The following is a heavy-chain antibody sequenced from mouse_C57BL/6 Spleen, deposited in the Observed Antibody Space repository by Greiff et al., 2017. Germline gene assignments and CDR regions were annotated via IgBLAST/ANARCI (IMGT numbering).Heavy chain of an antibody. Sequence: EVNVVESGGGLVQPGGSLSLSCAASGFTFTDYYMSWVRQPPGKALEWLGFIRNKANGYTTEYSASVKGRFTISRDNSQSILYRQMNALRAEDSATDYCARYKGRTVVATNWYFDVWGTGTTVTVSS. CDR2: IRNKANGYTT. V-gene: IGHV7-3*01. CDR3: ARYKGRTVVATNWYFDV. CDR1: GFTFTDYY. J-gene: IGHJ1*03. D-gene: IGHD1-1*01.